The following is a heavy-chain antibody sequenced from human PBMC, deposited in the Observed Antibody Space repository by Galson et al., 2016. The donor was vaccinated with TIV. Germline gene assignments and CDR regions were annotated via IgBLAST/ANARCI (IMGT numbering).Heavy chain of an antibody. CDR1: GFTFSSYS. CDR2: ISSTSNYR. Sequence: SLRLSCAVSGFTFSSYSMSWVRQAPGKGLERVSSISSTSNYRYYADSVKGRFTISRDNAEDSLYLQINSLRAEDTALYYCARRGNYLSDAFDIWGQGTMVTVSS. J-gene: IGHJ3*02. CDR3: ARRGNYLSDAFDI. D-gene: IGHD1-7*01. V-gene: IGHV3-21*06.